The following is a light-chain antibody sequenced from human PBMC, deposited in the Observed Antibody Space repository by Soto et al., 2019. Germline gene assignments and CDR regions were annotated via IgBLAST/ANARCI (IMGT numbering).Light chain of an antibody. V-gene: IGLV2-23*02. CDR3: CSHAGSDTYV. CDR1: NNDVGSYNL. CDR2: EVS. J-gene: IGLJ1*01. Sequence: QSALTQPASVSGSPGQSITISCSGTNNDVGSYNLFSWYQQHPGKAPKLIIFEVSKQPSGVSNRFSGSKSGNTASLTISGLQAGDEADYYCCSHAGSDTYVFGTGTKVTVL.